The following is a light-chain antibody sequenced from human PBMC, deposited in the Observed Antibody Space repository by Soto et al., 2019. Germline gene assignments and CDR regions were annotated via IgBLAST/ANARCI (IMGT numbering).Light chain of an antibody. V-gene: IGKV1-39*01. CDR1: QSISSY. Sequence: DIQMTQSPSSLSASVGDRVTITCRASQSISSYLNWYQQKPGKAPKLLIYAASSLQSGVPSRFSGSGSRTDFTLTISSLQPEDFATHYCQQSYSTPPTFGQRTKLEIK. CDR2: AAS. CDR3: QQSYSTPPT. J-gene: IGKJ2*01.